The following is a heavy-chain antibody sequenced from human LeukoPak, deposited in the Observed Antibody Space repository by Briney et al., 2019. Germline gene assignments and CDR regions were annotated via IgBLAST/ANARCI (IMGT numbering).Heavy chain of an antibody. D-gene: IGHD2-15*01. J-gene: IGHJ6*03. CDR2: INHSGST. CDR1: GGSFSGYY. Sequence: SETLSLTCAVYGGSFSGYYWSWIRQPPGKGLEWIGEINHSGSTNYNPSLKSRVTVSVDTSKNQFSLKLSSVTAADTAVYYCARTDIVVVVAASHYYYYMDVWGKGTTVTVSS. CDR3: ARTDIVVVVAASHYYYYMDV. V-gene: IGHV4-34*01.